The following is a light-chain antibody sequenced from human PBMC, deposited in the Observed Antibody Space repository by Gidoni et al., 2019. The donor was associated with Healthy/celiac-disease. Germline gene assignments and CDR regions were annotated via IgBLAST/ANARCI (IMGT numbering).Light chain of an antibody. V-gene: IGKV1-8*01. Sequence: ALRMTQSPSSFSASTGDRVTITCRASQGISSYLAWYQQKPGKAPKLLIYAASTLQSGVPSRFSGSGSGTDFTLTISCLQSEDFATYYCQQYYSYPYTFXQXTKLEIK. J-gene: IGKJ2*01. CDR3: QQYYSYPYT. CDR1: QGISSY. CDR2: AAS.